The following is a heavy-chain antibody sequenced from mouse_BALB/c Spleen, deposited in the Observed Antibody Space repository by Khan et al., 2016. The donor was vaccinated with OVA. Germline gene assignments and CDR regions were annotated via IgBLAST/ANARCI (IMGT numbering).Heavy chain of an antibody. V-gene: IGHV3-2*02. CDR3: ARTARIKY. CDR1: GYSITSGYG. CDR2: ISYSGST. D-gene: IGHD1-2*01. Sequence: EVQLVESGPGLVKPSQSLSLTCTVTGYSITSGYGWNWIRQFPGNKLEWMGYISYSGSTNYNTSLNSRISITRDTSKNQFFLQLNSVTTEDTATYYCARTARIKYWGQGTTLTVSA. J-gene: IGHJ2*01.